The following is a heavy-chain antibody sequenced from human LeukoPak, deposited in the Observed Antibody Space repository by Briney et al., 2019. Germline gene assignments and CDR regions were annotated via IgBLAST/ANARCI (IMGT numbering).Heavy chain of an antibody. J-gene: IGHJ5*02. V-gene: IGHV1-2*02. Sequence: GASVTVSCKASGYTFTGYYMHWVRQAPGQGLEWMGWINPNSGGTNYAQKFQGRVTMTRDTSISTAYMELSRLRSDDTAVYYCARAGIPAAVFDNGDNWFDPWGQGTLVTVSS. D-gene: IGHD2-2*01. CDR2: INPNSGGT. CDR1: GYTFTGYY. CDR3: ARAGIPAAVFDNGDNWFDP.